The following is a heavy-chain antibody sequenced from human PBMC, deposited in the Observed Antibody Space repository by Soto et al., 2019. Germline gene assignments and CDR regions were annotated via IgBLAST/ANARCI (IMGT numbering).Heavy chain of an antibody. CDR2: SSNSGSFT. J-gene: IGHJ4*02. Sequence: LILSCAASGFTFSDHYMIWIRQAPGKGLEWIGYSSNSGSFTRYADSVMGRFSISRDNAKNSLYLQINSLRGDDTATYFCVRSGDNYNLLDYWGQGTPVTVSS. V-gene: IGHV3-11*06. CDR1: GFTFSDHY. D-gene: IGHD1-1*01. CDR3: VRSGDNYNLLDY.